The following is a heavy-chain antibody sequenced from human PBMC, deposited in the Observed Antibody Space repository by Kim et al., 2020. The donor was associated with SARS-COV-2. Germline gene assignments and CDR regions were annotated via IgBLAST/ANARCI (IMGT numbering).Heavy chain of an antibody. CDR3: TIGKVGAYHKVYYG. D-gene: IGHD1-26*01. V-gene: IGHV3-15*01. Sequence: GGSLRLSCAASGFTFSNAWISWVRQAPGKGPEWVGRIKSKTDGGTTDYAATVKGRFTISRDDSKNKLHLQMNSLKTEDPAFYSSTIGKVGAYHKVYYG. CDR1: GFTFSNAW. J-gene: IGHJ6*01. CDR2: IKSKTDGGTT.